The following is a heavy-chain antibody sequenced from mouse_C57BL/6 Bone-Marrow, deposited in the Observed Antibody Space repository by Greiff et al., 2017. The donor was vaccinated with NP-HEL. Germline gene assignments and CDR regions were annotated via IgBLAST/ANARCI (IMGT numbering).Heavy chain of an antibody. Sequence: VQLQESGAELVKPGASVKLSCKASGYTFTTYPIEWMKQNPGKSLEWIGNFHPNNDDTKYNEKFKGKATLTVEKSSNTVYLELSRLTSDDSAVYYGARNYGSSYGYFDVWGTGTTVTVSS. D-gene: IGHD1-1*01. CDR3: ARNYGSSYGYFDV. J-gene: IGHJ1*03. CDR2: FHPNNDDT. CDR1: GYTFTTYP. V-gene: IGHV1-47*01.